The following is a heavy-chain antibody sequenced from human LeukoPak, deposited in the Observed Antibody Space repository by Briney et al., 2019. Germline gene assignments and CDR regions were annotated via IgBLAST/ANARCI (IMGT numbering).Heavy chain of an antibody. J-gene: IGHJ5*02. CDR2: IYPGDSDT. CDR3: ARREYCSGDGCFLSWFDP. CDR1: GYSFTNYW. D-gene: IGHD2-15*01. V-gene: IGHV5-51*01. Sequence: GESLKISCKGSGYSFTNYWIGWVRQMPGKGLEWMGIIYPGDSDTRYSPSFQGQVTISADKSINTAYLQWSSPKASDTAMYYCARREYCSGDGCFLSWFDPWGQGTLVTVSS.